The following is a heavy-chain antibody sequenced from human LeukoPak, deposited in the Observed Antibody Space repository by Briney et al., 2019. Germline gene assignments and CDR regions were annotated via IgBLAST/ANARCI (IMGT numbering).Heavy chain of an antibody. CDR3: AKGARTKQGEDRFDP. D-gene: IGHD3-10*01. J-gene: IGHJ5*02. V-gene: IGHV3-9*01. CDR1: GFTFDDYA. CDR2: ISWNSGSI. Sequence: GGSLRLSCAASGFTFDDYAMHWDRQAPGKGLEWLSGISWNSGSIGYADSVKGRFTISRDNAKNSLYLQMNSLRAEDTALYYCAKGARTKQGEDRFDPWGQGTLVTVSS.